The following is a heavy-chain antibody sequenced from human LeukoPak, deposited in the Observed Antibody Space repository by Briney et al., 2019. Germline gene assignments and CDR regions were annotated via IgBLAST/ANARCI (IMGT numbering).Heavy chain of an antibody. J-gene: IGHJ4*02. CDR1: GGSISSYY. CDR3: ARDRRLGY. V-gene: IGHV4-59*01. D-gene: IGHD3-22*01. CDR2: IYYCGST. Sequence: SEILSLTCTVSGGSISSYYWSWVRQPPGKGLEWIGYIYYCGSTNYNPSLKSRVTISVDTSKNQFSLKVSSVTAADTAVYYCARDRRLGYWGQGTLVTVCS.